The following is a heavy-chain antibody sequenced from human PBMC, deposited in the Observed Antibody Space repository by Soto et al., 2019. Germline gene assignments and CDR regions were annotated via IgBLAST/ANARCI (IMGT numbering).Heavy chain of an antibody. Sequence: TGGSLRLSCVASGFFLRDFGMHWVRQAPGKGLEWVSVIWCSGSSTYYADSVKGRFTISRDNSKNTLYLQMNSLRAEDTAVYYCAKDDGRSVDYYYMDVWGKGTTVTVSS. V-gene: IGHV3-NL1*01. D-gene: IGHD2-21*01. CDR2: IWCSGSST. CDR1: GFFLRDFG. J-gene: IGHJ6*03. CDR3: AKDDGRSVDYYYMDV.